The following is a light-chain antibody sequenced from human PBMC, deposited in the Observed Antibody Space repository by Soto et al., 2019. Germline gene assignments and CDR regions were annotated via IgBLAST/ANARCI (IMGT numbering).Light chain of an antibody. CDR3: QQYGSSPWT. CDR2: DAS. CDR1: QSVSRSD. V-gene: IGKV3-20*01. J-gene: IGKJ1*01. Sequence: EIVLTQSPGTLSLSPGERATLSCRASQSVSRSDLAWYQQKPGQAPRLLIYDASIRATGIPDRFSGSGSGTDFTLTISRLEPEDFAVYYCQQYGSSPWTFGQGTKEEIK.